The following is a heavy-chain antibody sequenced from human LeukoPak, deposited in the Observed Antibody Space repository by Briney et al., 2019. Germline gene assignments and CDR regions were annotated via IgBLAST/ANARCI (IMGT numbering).Heavy chain of an antibody. CDR3: AHRGGTYHYGSGSCYFDY. D-gene: IGHD3-10*01. V-gene: IGHV2-5*05. CDR1: GFSLSTSGVG. CDR2: IYWDDNK. Sequence: GSGPTLVKPTQTLTLTCTFSGFSLSTSGVGVGWIRQPPGKALEWLALIYWDDNKRYGPSLKSRITITKDTSKNQVVLTMTNMDPVDTATYYCAHRGGTYHYGSGSCYFDYWGQGTLVTVSS. J-gene: IGHJ4*02.